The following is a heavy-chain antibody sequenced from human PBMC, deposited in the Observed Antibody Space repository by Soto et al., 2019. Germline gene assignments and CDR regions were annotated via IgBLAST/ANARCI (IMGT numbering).Heavy chain of an antibody. V-gene: IGHV3-7*01. CDR2: IKHDGSEK. J-gene: IGHJ4*02. Sequence: PGGSLRLSCAASGFTFRSYWMSWVRQAPGKGLEWVANIKHDGSEKYYVDSVKGRFTMSRDNAKNSLYLHLNSLRAEDTAVYFCARDSLSRGSRNPVYFDYWGQGSLVTVSS. D-gene: IGHD2-15*01. CDR3: ARDSLSRGSRNPVYFDY. CDR1: GFTFRSYW.